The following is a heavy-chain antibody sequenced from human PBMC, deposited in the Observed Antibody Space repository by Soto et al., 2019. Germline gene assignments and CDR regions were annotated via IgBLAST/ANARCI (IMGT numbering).Heavy chain of an antibody. CDR2: IYYSGST. CDR1: GGSISSYY. CDR3: ARGVLERIENWFDP. D-gene: IGHD6-25*01. Sequence: QVQLQESGPGLVKPSETLSLTCTVSGGSISSYYWSWIRQPPGKGLEWIGYIYYSGSTNYNPSLKSLVTISVDTSKNQFSLKLSSVTAADTAVYYCARGVLERIENWFDPWGQGTLVTVSS. V-gene: IGHV4-59*01. J-gene: IGHJ5*02.